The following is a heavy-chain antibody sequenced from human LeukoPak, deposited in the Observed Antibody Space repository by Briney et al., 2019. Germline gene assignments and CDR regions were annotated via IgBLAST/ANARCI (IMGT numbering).Heavy chain of an antibody. CDR2: IYSGGST. V-gene: IGHV3-53*01. CDR1: GFTVSSNY. Sequence: GGSLRLSCAASGFTVSSNYMSWVRQAPGKGLEWVSVIYSGGSTYYADSVKGRFTISRDNSKNTLYLQMNSLRAEDTAVYYCAREGIAAAGSRSGSFDYWGQGTLATVSS. D-gene: IGHD6-13*01. CDR3: AREGIAAAGSRSGSFDY. J-gene: IGHJ4*02.